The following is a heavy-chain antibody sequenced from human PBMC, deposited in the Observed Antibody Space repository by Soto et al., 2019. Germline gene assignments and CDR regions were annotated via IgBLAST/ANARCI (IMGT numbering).Heavy chain of an antibody. CDR1: GFSLRTSGGG. CDR3: AKSGSSGWYGWFDP. D-gene: IGHD6-19*01. J-gene: IGHJ5*02. CDR2: IYWNDDK. Sequence: SGPTLVNPTQTLTLTCIFSGFSLRTSGGGVGWIRQPPGKALEWLGFIYWNDDKRYSPSLKSRLTITKDTSKNQVVLTMTNMDPVDTATYYCAKSGSSGWYGWFDPRGQGTLVTVSS. V-gene: IGHV2-5*01.